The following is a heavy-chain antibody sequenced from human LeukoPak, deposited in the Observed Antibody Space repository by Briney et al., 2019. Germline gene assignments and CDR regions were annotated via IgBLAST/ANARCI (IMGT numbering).Heavy chain of an antibody. V-gene: IGHV3-7*01. J-gene: IGHJ4*02. CDR3: ARDSYYDILTGYYPPDY. Sequence: GGSLRLSCAASGFTFSSYWMSWVRQAPGKGLEWVANIKQDGSEKYYVDSVKGRFTISRDNAKNSLYLQMNSLRAEDTAVYYCARDSYYDILTGYYPPDYWGQGTLVTVSS. CDR2: IKQDGSEK. D-gene: IGHD3-9*01. CDR1: GFTFSSYW.